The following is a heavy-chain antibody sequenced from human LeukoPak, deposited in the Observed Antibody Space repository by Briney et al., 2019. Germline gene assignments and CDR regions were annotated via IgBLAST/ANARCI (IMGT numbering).Heavy chain of an antibody. D-gene: IGHD3-10*01. J-gene: IGHJ4*02. CDR1: GGSISSYY. Sequence: SETLSLTCTVSGGSISSYYWSWIRQPPGKGLEWIGYIYYSGSTNYNPSLKSRVTISVDTSKNQFSLKLSSVTAADTAVYYCARDPRESPFDYWGQGTLATVSS. CDR3: ARDPRESPFDY. CDR2: IYYSGST. V-gene: IGHV4-59*01.